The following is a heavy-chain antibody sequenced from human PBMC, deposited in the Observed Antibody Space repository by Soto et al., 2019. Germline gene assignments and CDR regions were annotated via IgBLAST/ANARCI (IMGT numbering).Heavy chain of an antibody. CDR3: ARGGIVGAPFDY. J-gene: IGHJ4*02. V-gene: IGHV4-34*01. D-gene: IGHD1-26*01. CDR1: GGSFSGYY. Sequence: SETLSLTCAVYGGSFSGYYWSWIRQPPGKGLEWIGEINHSGSTNYNPSLKSRVTISVDKSKNQFSLKLSSVTAADTAVYYCARGGIVGAPFDYWGQGTLVTVSS. CDR2: INHSGST.